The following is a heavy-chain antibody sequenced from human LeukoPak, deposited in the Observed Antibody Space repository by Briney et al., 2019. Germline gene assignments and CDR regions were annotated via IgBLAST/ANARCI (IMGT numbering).Heavy chain of an antibody. CDR2: IYTSGST. Sequence: SETLSLTCTVSGGSISSYYWSWIRQPAGKGLEWIGRIYTSGSTNYNPSLKSRVTISVDTSKNQFSLKLSSVTAADTAVYYCARGSDFNDAFDIWGQGTMVTVSS. J-gene: IGHJ3*02. CDR1: GGSISSYY. CDR3: ARGSDFNDAFDI. V-gene: IGHV4-4*07.